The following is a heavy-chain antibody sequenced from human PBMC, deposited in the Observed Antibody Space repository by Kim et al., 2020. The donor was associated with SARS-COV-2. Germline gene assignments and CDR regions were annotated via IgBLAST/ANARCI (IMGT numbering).Heavy chain of an antibody. V-gene: IGHV3-7*03. CDR3: AREGVGGFDY. J-gene: IGHJ4*02. D-gene: IGHD3-16*01. Sequence: RDKGFVDSGKGRLPIARDNARNSLYMQMDSLRAEDTAVYYCAREGVGGFDYWGQGTLVTVSS. CDR2: RDK.